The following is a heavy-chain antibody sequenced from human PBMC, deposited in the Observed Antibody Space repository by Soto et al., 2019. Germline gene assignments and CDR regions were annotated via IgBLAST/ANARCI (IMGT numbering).Heavy chain of an antibody. V-gene: IGHV3-48*02. Sequence: EVQLVESGGGLVQPGGSLRLSCAASGFSFSTYSMNWVRQAPGKGLEWVSYISSGSSNIYYADSVKGRFTISRDNAKNSLYLQMNSMRDEDTAVYYCAGRGIDMATGFDYWGQGTLVTVSS. CDR2: ISSGSSNI. J-gene: IGHJ4*02. CDR3: AGRGIDMATGFDY. D-gene: IGHD5-12*01. CDR1: GFSFSTYS.